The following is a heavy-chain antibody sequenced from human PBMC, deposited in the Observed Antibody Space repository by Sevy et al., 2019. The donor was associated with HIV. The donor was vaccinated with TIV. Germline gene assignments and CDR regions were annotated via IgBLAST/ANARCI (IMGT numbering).Heavy chain of an antibody. V-gene: IGHV3-48*01. CDR2: INSRSSTI. J-gene: IGHJ4*02. CDR1: GFPFSSYE. D-gene: IGHD2-8*02. Sequence: GGSLRLSCTASGFPFSSYEMNWVRQAPGKGLEWVSYINSRSSTIHYADSVKGRFTIFRDNAQNSLYLQMNSLRGEDTAVYYCARGPSFLVVSDAPVDYWGQGTLVTVSS. CDR3: ARGPSFLVVSDAPVDY.